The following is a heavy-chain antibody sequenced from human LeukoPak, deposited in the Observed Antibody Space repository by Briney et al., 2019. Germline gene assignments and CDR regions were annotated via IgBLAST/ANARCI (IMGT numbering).Heavy chain of an antibody. CDR2: IIPILGIA. CDR1: GGTFSSYA. Sequence: ASVKVSCKASGGTFSSYAISWVRQAPGQGLEWMGRIIPILGIANYAQKFQGRVTITADKSTSTAYMELSSLRSEDTAVYYCARDRYSISSLYDFWGQGTLVTVSS. V-gene: IGHV1-69*04. J-gene: IGHJ4*02. D-gene: IGHD6-6*01. CDR3: ARDRYSISSLYDF.